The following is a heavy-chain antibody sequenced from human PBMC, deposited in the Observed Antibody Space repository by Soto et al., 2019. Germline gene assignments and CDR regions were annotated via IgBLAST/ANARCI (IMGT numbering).Heavy chain of an antibody. Sequence: QVQLQESGPGLVQPSATLSLTCTVSGGAVSSGSYYWSWIRQPPGKGLEWIGFIYYNGNNNHNPSLKSRVTISIDTSKNQFALTLRSVNAADTAVYYCARGAAGTVDWFDPWGQGTLVTVSS. CDR2: IYYNGNN. J-gene: IGHJ5*02. CDR1: GGAVSSGSYY. CDR3: ARGAAGTVDWFDP. V-gene: IGHV4-61*01. D-gene: IGHD6-13*01.